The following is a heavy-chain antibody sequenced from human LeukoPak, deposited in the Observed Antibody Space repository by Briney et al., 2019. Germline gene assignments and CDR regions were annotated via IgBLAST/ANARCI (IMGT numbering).Heavy chain of an antibody. J-gene: IGHJ4*02. CDR2: IHYKGST. Sequence: PSETLSLTCTVSGASINDFYWSWFRQSPGKGLEWIGYIHYKGSTKYNPSLTSRVTISVDTSKKQFSLKLASVTAADTAFYYCARATSTVAMNWGRGTLVTVPS. D-gene: IGHD4-23*01. CDR3: ARATSTVAMN. V-gene: IGHV4-59*01. CDR1: GASINDFY.